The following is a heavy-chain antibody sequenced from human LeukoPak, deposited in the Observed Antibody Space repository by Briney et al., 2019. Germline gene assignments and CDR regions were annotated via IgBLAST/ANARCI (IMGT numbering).Heavy chain of an antibody. V-gene: IGHV3-7*01. J-gene: IGHJ4*02. CDR3: AREQWELLGVGY. CDR1: GFTFSSYW. Sequence: PGGSLRLSCAASGFTFSSYWVSWVRQAPGKGLEWVANIKQDGSEKYYVDSVKGRFTISRDNAKNSLYLQMNSLRAEDTAVYYCAREQWELLGVGYWGQGNLVTVSS. D-gene: IGHD1-26*01. CDR2: IKQDGSEK.